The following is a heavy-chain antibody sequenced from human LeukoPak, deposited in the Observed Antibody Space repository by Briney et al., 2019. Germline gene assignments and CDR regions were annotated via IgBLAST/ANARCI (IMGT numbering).Heavy chain of an antibody. CDR3: XKYPRILGRPYFDF. CDR2: IGSTGTST. CDR1: GITFSSYA. D-gene: IGHD6-6*01. Sequence: GGSLRLSCAASGITFSSYAMTWVRQAPGRGLEWVSSIGSTGTSTYYADSVRGRFTISRDNSRITLFLQMNSLRAEDTAIYYXXKYPRILGRPYFDFWGQGTLVTVSS. J-gene: IGHJ4*02. V-gene: IGHV3-23*01.